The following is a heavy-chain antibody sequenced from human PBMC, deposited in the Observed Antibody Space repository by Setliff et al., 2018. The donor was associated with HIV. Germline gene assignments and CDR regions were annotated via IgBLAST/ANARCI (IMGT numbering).Heavy chain of an antibody. CDR2: IKHDGSSK. J-gene: IGHJ4*02. CDR1: RFIFSTSW. D-gene: IGHD3-10*01. Sequence: GGSLRLSCAASRFIFSTSWMSWVRQPPGKGLEWVANIKHDGSSKYYVDSVKGRFTVSRDNAKNSLYLQMNSLRDEDTAVYYCARGSGSSYFDYWGQGTLVTVSS. V-gene: IGHV3-7*05. CDR3: ARGSGSSYFDY.